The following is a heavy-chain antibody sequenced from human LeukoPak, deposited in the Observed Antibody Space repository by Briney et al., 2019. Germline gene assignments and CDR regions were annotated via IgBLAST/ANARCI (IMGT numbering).Heavy chain of an antibody. D-gene: IGHD3-10*01. V-gene: IGHV4-39*01. CDR2: IYYSGST. CDR1: GGSISSSSYY. Sequence: SETLSLTCTVSGGSISSSSYYWGWVRQPPGKGLEWIGSIYYSGSTYYNPSLKSRVTISVDTSKNQFSLKLSSVTAADTAVYYCARHIGDTARHFDYWGQGTLVTVSS. J-gene: IGHJ4*02. CDR3: ARHIGDTARHFDY.